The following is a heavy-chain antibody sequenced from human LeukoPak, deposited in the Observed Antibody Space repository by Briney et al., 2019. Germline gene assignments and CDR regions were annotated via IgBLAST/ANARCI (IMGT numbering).Heavy chain of an antibody. D-gene: IGHD3-10*02. CDR2: ISSSGSTI. V-gene: IGHV3-48*04. CDR3: AELGITMIGGV. CDR1: GFTFNSYS. Sequence: GGSLRLSCAASGFTFNSYSMNWVRQAPGKGLEWVSYISSSGSTIYYADSVKGRFTISRDNAKNSLYLQMNSLRAEDTAVYYCAELGITMIGGVWGKGTTVTVSS. J-gene: IGHJ6*04.